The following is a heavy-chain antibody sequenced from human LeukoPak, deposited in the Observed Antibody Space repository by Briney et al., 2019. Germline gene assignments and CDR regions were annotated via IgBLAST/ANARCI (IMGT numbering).Heavy chain of an antibody. CDR1: GFTFSNYW. CDR3: ARGTSTWYLTY. Sequence: GGSLRLSCVASGFTFSNYWMTWVRQAPGKGLEWVANIKQDGSVKHYVDSVKGRFTISRDNAKNSLFLQMNSLRAEDTAVFYCARGTSTWYLTYWGQGTLVTVSS. D-gene: IGHD6-13*01. V-gene: IGHV3-7*04. CDR2: IKQDGSVK. J-gene: IGHJ4*02.